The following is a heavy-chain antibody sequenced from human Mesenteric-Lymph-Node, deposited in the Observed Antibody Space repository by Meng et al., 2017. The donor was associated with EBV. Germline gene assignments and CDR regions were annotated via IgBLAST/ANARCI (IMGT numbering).Heavy chain of an antibody. D-gene: IGHD2-21*02. CDR2: IYHSGST. CDR1: GGSLSSRNW. CDR3: ARVGAYCGGDCYHPR. Sequence: QVQLQESGPGLVKPSGTPLLTCAASGGSLSSRNWWSWVRQPPGKGLEWIGEIYHSGSTNYNPSLKSRVTISVDESKNQFSLRLSSVTAADTAVYYCARVGAYCGGDCYHPRWGQGTLVTVSS. V-gene: IGHV4-4*02. J-gene: IGHJ4*02.